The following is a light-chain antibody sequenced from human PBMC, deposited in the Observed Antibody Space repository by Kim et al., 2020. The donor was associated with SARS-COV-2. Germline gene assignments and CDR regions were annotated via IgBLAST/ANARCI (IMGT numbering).Light chain of an antibody. CDR3: QSYGSTIQV. Sequence: GKTVTISYTRSSGSIANNYVQWCQQRPGGSPTTVIYENNHRPSGVPDRFSGSIDISSNSASLTISGLKTEDEADYYCQSYGSTIQVFGGGTQLTVL. CDR2: ENN. CDR1: SGSIANNY. V-gene: IGLV6-57*01. J-gene: IGLJ3*02.